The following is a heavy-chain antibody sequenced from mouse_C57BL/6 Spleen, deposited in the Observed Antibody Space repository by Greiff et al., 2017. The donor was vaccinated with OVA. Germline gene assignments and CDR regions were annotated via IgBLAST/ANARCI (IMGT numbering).Heavy chain of an antibody. J-gene: IGHJ4*01. CDR1: GFTFSDYG. Sequence: EVQRVESGGGLVKPGGSLKLSCAASGFTFSDYGMHWVRQAPEKGLEWVAYISSGSSTIYYADTVKGRFTISRDNAKNTLFLQMTSLRSEDTAMYYCARGEATMFTTSRYYAMDYWGQGTSVTVSS. CDR2: ISSGSSTI. V-gene: IGHV5-17*01. CDR3: ARGEATMFTTSRYYAMDY. D-gene: IGHD2-2*01.